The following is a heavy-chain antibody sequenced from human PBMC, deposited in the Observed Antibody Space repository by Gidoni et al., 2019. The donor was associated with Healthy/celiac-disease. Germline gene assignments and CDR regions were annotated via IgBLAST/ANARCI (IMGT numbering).Heavy chain of an antibody. CDR3: TTDPRKLLVVVVAAPLGMDV. J-gene: IGHJ6*02. CDR2: IKSKTDGGTT. CDR1: GFTFSTPC. V-gene: IGHV3-15*01. Sequence: EVQLVESGGGLVKPGVSLRLSCAASGFTFSTPCMSWVRQAPGKGLEWVGRIKSKTDGGTTDYAAPVKGRFTISRDDSKNTLYLQMNSLKTEDTAVYYCTTDPRKLLVVVVAAPLGMDVWGQGTTVTVSS. D-gene: IGHD2-15*01.